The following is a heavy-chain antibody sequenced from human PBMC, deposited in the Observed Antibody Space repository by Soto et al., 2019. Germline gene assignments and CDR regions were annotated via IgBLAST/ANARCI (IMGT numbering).Heavy chain of an antibody. D-gene: IGHD5-18*01. CDR3: ARAAPVVTDV. V-gene: IGHV4-30-4*01. CDR2: IYYSGRT. Sequence: QVQLQESGPGLVKPSQTLSLTCTVSGGSISSGDYYWSWIRQPPGKGLEWIGYIYYSGRTYYNPSPKSRLIISVHTANNQFSQKLGYVPAADAAVYYCARAAPVVTDVWVQGTTVTVSS. CDR1: GGSISSGDYY. J-gene: IGHJ6*02.